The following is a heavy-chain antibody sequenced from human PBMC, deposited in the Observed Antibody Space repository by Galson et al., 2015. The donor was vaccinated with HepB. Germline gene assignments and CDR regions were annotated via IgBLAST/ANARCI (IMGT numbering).Heavy chain of an antibody. CDR1: GFTVGDNY. CDR2: LYPPGST. CDR3: AGEGGPGPGSFNY. V-gene: IGHV3-53*01. Sequence: SLRLSCAASGFTVGDNYISWVRQAPGKGLEWISVLYPPGSTYYADSVKGRFTISRDTSKNTLYLQMNSLKVEDTAVYYCAGEGGPGPGSFNYWGQGTLVAVSA. J-gene: IGHJ4*02.